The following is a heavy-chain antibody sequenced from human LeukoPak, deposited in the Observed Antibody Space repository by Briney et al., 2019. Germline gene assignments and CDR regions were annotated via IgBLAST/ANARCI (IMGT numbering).Heavy chain of an antibody. CDR2: ISGSGGST. J-gene: IGHJ4*02. CDR3: AKVMYSSGHFDY. Sequence: GGSLRLSCAASGFTCSSYAMSWVRQAPGKGLEWVSAISGSGGSTYYADSVKGRFTISRDNSKNTLYLQMNSLRAEDTAVYYCAKVMYSSGHFDYWGQRTLVTVSS. CDR1: GFTCSSYA. V-gene: IGHV3-23*01. D-gene: IGHD6-19*01.